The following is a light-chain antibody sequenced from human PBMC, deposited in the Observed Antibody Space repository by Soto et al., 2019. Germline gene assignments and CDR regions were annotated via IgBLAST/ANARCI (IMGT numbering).Light chain of an antibody. Sequence: EIVLTQSPGTLSLSPGERATLSCRASQSVSSNYLAWYQQKRGQAPRLRIYGASSRATGIPTRFIGSGSGTDFTLTISRLEPEDFAVYYCQQYDTSPRTFGQGTKVEI. CDR3: QQYDTSPRT. CDR1: QSVSSNY. J-gene: IGKJ1*01. CDR2: GAS. V-gene: IGKV3-20*01.